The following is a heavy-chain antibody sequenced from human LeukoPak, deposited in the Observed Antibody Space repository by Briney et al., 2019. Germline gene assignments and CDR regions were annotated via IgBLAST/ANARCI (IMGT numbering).Heavy chain of an antibody. CDR1: GFTFSSYG. CDR3: ARDMGIAAAGIRA. CDR2: IWYDGSNK. D-gene: IGHD6-13*01. J-gene: IGHJ5*02. Sequence: PGGSLRLSCAASGFTFSSYGMHWVRQAPGKGLEWVAVIWYDGSNKYYADSVKGRFTISRDNSKNTLYLQMNSLRAEDTAVYYCARDMGIAAAGIRAWGQGILDTVSS. V-gene: IGHV3-33*01.